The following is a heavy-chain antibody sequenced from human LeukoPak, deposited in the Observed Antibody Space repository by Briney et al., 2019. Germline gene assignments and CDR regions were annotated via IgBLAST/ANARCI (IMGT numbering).Heavy chain of an antibody. CDR1: GFTFSSYG. V-gene: IGHV3-30*02. CDR2: IRYDGSNR. D-gene: IGHD1-1*01. CDR3: PTMGVAGTRWYYFDY. J-gene: IGHJ4*02. Sequence: PGGSLRLSCAASGFTFSSYGMHWVRQAPGKGLEWVAFIRYDGSNRYYADSVKGRFTISRDNSKNTLYLQMNSLRAEDTAVYYCPTMGVAGTRWYYFDYWGQGTLVTVSS.